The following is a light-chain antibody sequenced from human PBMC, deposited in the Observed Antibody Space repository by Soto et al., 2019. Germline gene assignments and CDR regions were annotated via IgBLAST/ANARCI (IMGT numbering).Light chain of an antibody. CDR3: PQYKSYPLT. J-gene: IGKJ4*01. CDR2: EAS. Sequence: DIQMTQSPSTLSASVGDRVTITCRASQSISSELAWYQQKPGRAPKLLIYEASSLESGVPSRFSGSASGTKFTLTVSSLQPDDFATYYCPQYKSYPLTFGGGTKVDIK. V-gene: IGKV1-5*03. CDR1: QSISSE.